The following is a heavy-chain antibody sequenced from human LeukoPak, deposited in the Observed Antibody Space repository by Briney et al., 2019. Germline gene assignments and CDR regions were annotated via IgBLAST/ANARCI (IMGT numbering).Heavy chain of an antibody. CDR2: IYHSGST. CDR1: GGSISSSNW. Sequence: SGTLPLTCAVSGGSISSSNWWSWVRQPPGKGLEWIGEIYHSGSTNYNPSLKRRVTISVDKSKNQFSLKLSSVTAADTAVYYCARHGLSIAAPGRWFDPWGQGTLVTVSS. J-gene: IGHJ5*02. CDR3: ARHGLSIAAPGRWFDP. D-gene: IGHD6-6*01. V-gene: IGHV4-4*02.